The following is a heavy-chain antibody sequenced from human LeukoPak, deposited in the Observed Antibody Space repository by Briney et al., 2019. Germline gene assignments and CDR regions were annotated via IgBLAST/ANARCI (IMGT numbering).Heavy chain of an antibody. CDR2: ISSSSSYI. CDR1: GFTFSSYS. J-gene: IGHJ4*02. V-gene: IGHV3-21*01. CDR3: ARDNVGYYDFWSGFPLDY. Sequence: PGGSLRLSCAASGFTFSSYSMNWVRQAPGKGLEWVSSISSSSSYIYYADSVKGRFTISRDNAKNSLYLQMNSLRAEDTAVHYCARDNVGYYDFWSGFPLDYWGQGTLVTVSS. D-gene: IGHD3-3*01.